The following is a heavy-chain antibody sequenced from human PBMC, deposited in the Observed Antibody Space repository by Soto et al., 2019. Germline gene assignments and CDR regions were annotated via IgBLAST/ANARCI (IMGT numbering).Heavy chain of an antibody. CDR3: AREYYDFWSGYTDGMDV. V-gene: IGHV6-1*01. Sequence: SQTLSLTCAISGDSVSSNSAAWNWIRQSPSRGLEWLGRTYYRSKWYNDYAVSVKSRITINPDTSKNQFSLQLNSVTPEDTAVYYCAREYYDFWSGYTDGMDVWGQGTTVTVSS. CDR1: GDSVSSNSAA. D-gene: IGHD3-3*01. CDR2: TYYRSKWYN. J-gene: IGHJ6*02.